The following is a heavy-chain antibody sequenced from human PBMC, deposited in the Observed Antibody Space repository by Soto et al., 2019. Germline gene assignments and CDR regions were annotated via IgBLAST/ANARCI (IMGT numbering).Heavy chain of an antibody. V-gene: IGHV3-74*01. Sequence: PGGSLRLSCAASGFTFSSYWMHWVRQAPGKGLVWVSRINNDGSITNYADSVKGRFTISRDNAKNTLYLQLNSLRAEDTAVYYCARAGPASCFSNGSDASDPYVWGKGTTVPVSA. CDR1: GFTFSSYW. CDR2: INNDGSIT. CDR3: ARAGPASCFSNGSDASDPYV. D-gene: IGHD3-22*01. J-gene: IGHJ6*04.